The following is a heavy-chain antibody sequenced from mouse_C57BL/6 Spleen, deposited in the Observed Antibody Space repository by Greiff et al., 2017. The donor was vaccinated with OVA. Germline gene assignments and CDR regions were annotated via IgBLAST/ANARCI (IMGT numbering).Heavy chain of an antibody. V-gene: IGHV6-6*01. J-gene: IGHJ3*01. D-gene: IGHD1-1*01. CDR2: IRNKANNHAT. CDR3: TRRGQYGSSYGFAY. CDR1: GFTFSDAW. Sequence: EVMLVESGGGLVQPGGSMKLSCAASGFTFSDAWMDWVRQSPEKGLEWVAEIRNKANNHATYYAESVKGRFTISRDDSKSSVYLQMNSLRAEDTGIYYCTRRGQYGSSYGFAYWGQGTLVTVSA.